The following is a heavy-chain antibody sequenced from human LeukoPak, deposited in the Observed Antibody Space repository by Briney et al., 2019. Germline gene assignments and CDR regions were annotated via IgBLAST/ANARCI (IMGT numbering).Heavy chain of an antibody. Sequence: SEPLSLTCSVSGGSIDSNSWTWIRQPPGKGLEWIGYIYYSGTTNYNPSLKSRVTMSVDMSKNQFSLKLSSVTAADTAVYYCARRSSSWKNWFDPWGQGTLVTVSS. J-gene: IGHJ5*02. CDR3: ARRSSSWKNWFDP. CDR2: IYYSGTT. V-gene: IGHV4-59*01. D-gene: IGHD6-13*01. CDR1: GGSIDSNS.